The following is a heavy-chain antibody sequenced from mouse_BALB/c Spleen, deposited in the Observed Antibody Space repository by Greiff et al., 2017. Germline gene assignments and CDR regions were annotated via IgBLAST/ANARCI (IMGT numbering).Heavy chain of an antibody. V-gene: IGHV1-69*02. CDR1: GYTFTSYW. CDR3: ARSGTTADPFAY. J-gene: IGHJ3*01. CDR2: IDPSDSET. Sequence: QVQLQQPGAELVKPGAPVKLSCKASGYTFTSYWMNWVKQRPGRGLEWIGRIDPSDSETHYNQKFKDKATLTVDKSSSTAYIQLSSLTSEDSAVYYCARSGTTADPFAYWGQGTLVTVSA. D-gene: IGHD1-2*01.